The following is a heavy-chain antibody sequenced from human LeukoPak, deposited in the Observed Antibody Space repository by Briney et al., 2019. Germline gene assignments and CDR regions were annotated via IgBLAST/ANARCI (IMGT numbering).Heavy chain of an antibody. CDR1: GFTFSSYE. V-gene: IGHV3-48*03. Sequence: GGSLRLCCAASGFTFSSYEMNWVRQAPGKGLEWLPHISNSGSSIQYADSVKGRFTISRDNAKNSLYLQMNSPRVEDTAVYYCARTRDGPFACWGQGTLVTVSS. J-gene: IGHJ4*02. CDR2: ISNSGSSI. D-gene: IGHD5-24*01. CDR3: ARTRDGPFAC.